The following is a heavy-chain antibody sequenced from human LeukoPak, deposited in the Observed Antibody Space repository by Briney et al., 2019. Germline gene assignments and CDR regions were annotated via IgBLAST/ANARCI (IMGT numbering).Heavy chain of an antibody. CDR2: IYYSGST. D-gene: IGHD5-18*01. V-gene: IGHV4-59*08. J-gene: IGHJ4*02. CDR3: AGGGYSYGNPADY. Sequence: SETLSLTCTVSGGSISSFYWSWIRQPPGKGLEWIGYIYYSGSTNYNPSLKTRVTISVDTSKNQFSLKLSSVTAADTAVYYCAGGGYSYGNPADYWGQGSLVTVSS. CDR1: GGSISSFY.